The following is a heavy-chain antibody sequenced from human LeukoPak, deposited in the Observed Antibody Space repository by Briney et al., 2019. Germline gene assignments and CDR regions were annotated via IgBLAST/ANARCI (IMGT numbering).Heavy chain of an antibody. CDR1: GFTFSDYY. CDR2: ISSSGSTI. J-gene: IGHJ4*02. D-gene: IGHD6-19*01. Sequence: GGSLRLSCAASGFTFSDYYMSWIRQAPGKGLEWVSYISSSGSTIYYADSVKGRFTISRDNAKNSLYLQMNSLRAEDTAVYYCARDGGYSRGPAPIEYYFDYWGQGTLVTVSS. CDR3: ARDGGYSRGPAPIEYYFDY. V-gene: IGHV3-11*01.